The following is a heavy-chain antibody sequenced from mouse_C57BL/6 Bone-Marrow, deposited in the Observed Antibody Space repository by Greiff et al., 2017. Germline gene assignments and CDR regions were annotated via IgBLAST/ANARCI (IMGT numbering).Heavy chain of an antibody. V-gene: IGHV5-4*03. D-gene: IGHD1-1*01. CDR2: ISDGGSYT. J-gene: IGHJ4*01. CDR1: GFTFSSYA. Sequence: EVKLVESGGGLVKPGGSLKLSCAASGFTFSSYAMSWVRQTPETRLEWVATISDGGSYTYYPDNVKGRFTISVDNAKNNLYLQMSHLKSEDTAMYYCASTVVATGAMDYWGQGTSVTVSS. CDR3: ASTVVATGAMDY.